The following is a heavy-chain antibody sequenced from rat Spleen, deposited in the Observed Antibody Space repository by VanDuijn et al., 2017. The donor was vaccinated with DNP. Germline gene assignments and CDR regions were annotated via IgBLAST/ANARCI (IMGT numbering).Heavy chain of an antibody. D-gene: IGHD1-12*02. J-gene: IGHJ3*01. CDR3: STGGWDGFAY. CDR1: GFTFSNYD. CDR2: INYDGSST. V-gene: IGHV5-20*01. Sequence: EVQLVESGGGLVQPGRSLKLSCAASGFTFSNYDMAWVRQAPTKGLEWVAYINYDGSSTYYRDSVKGRFTIARDNAKSTLYLQMDSLRSEDTATYYCSTGGWDGFAYWGQGTLVTVSS.